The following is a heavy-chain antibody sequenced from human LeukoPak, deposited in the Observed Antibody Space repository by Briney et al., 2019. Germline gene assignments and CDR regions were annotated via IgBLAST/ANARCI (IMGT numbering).Heavy chain of an antibody. D-gene: IGHD3-10*01. CDR3: ARRHGSGSRRYYYYMDV. CDR1: GYSISSVYY. J-gene: IGHJ6*03. Sequence: SETLSLNCNVSGYSISSVYYWGWIRQPPGKGLEWIGSIYDSGSTDYNPSLKSRVTISVDTSKNQFSLKLSSVTAADTAVYYCARRHGSGSRRYYYYMDVWGKGTTVTISS. CDR2: IYDSGST. V-gene: IGHV4-38-2*02.